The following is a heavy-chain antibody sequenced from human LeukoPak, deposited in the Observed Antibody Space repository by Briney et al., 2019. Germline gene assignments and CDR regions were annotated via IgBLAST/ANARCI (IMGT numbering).Heavy chain of an antibody. CDR3: ASLPNYSNYYYYMDV. CDR2: INHSGST. J-gene: IGHJ6*03. D-gene: IGHD4-11*01. V-gene: IGHV4-34*01. CDR1: GGSFSGYY. Sequence: PSETLSLTCAVYGGSFSGYYWSWIRQPPGKGLEWIGEINHSGSTNYNPSLKSRVTISVDTSKNQFSLKLSSVTAADTAVYYCASLPNYSNYYYYMDVWGKGTTVTVSS.